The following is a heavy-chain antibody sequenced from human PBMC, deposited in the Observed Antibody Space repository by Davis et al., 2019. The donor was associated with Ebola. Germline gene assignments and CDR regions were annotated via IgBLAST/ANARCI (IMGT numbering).Heavy chain of an antibody. D-gene: IGHD6-13*01. J-gene: IGHJ4*02. CDR1: GGSITGYY. V-gene: IGHV4-59*08. CDR3: ARGRSIAAA. Sequence: SETLSLTCTVSGGSITGYYCGWNRHPPGKGLEWIGYIYYSGSTNYNPSLKSRVTISVDTSKNQFSLKLTSVTAADTAVYYCARGRSIAAAWGQGTLVTVSS. CDR2: IYYSGST.